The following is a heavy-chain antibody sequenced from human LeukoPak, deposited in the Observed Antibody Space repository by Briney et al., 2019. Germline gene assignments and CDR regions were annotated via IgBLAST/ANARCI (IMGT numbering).Heavy chain of an antibody. CDR2: IYHSGST. J-gene: IGHJ4*02. Sequence: SETLSLTRAVSGGSISSGGYSWSWIRQPPGKGLEWIVYIYHSGSTYYNPSLKSRVTISVDRSKNQFSLKLSSVTAADTAVYYCARVDYGDYVFDYWGQGTLVTVSS. CDR1: GGSISSGGYS. CDR3: ARVDYGDYVFDY. V-gene: IGHV4-30-2*01. D-gene: IGHD4-17*01.